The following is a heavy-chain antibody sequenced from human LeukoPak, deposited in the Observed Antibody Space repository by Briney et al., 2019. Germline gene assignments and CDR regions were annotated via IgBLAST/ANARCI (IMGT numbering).Heavy chain of an antibody. CDR3: AKDVKPDGVWDVDY. CDR1: GFTFATYT. J-gene: IGHJ4*02. CDR2: LYGKGDQT. Sequence: GGPLRPPLAASGFTFATYTRNWFRQAPGKGRGGVPGLYGKGDQTFYADSVKGRFTISRDNSDNMLFLHMDSLRAEDTALYYCAKDVKPDGVWDVDYWGQGTLVTVSS. V-gene: IGHV3-23*01. D-gene: IGHD1-14*01.